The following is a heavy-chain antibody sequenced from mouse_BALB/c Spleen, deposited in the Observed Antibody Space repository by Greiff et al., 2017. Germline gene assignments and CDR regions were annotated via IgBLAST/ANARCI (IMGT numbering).Heavy chain of an antibody. J-gene: IGHJ1*01. Sequence: EVMLVESGGGLVKPGGSLKLSCAASGFTFSSYAMSWVRQTPEKRLEWVASISSGGSTYYPDSVKGRFTISRDNARNILYLQMSSLRSEDTAMYYGARGGITTGLYFDVWGAGTTVTVSS. CDR1: GFTFSSYA. D-gene: IGHD1-2*01. V-gene: IGHV5-6-5*01. CDR2: ISSGGST. CDR3: ARGGITTGLYFDV.